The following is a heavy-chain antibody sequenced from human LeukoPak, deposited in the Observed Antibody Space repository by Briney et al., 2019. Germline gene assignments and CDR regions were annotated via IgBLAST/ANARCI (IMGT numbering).Heavy chain of an antibody. CDR2: LYWNDEK. V-gene: IGHV2-5*01. D-gene: IGHD4-23*01. Sequence: SGPTLVNPTQTLTLTCSFSGFSLSTTGLGVGWFRLPPGKALEWLALLYWNDEKDYSPSLESRVTIIKDTSNNQVVLTMTNMDPVDTGTFYCARVVTAAPVFGAFDIWGQGTKVTVSS. J-gene: IGHJ3*02. CDR3: ARVVTAAPVFGAFDI. CDR1: GFSLSTTGLG.